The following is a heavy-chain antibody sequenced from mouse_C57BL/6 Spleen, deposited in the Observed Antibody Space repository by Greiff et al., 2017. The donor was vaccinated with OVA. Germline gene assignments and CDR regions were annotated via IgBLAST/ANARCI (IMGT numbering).Heavy chain of an antibody. D-gene: IGHD1-1*01. CDR3: ARFTTVVPYGDYFDY. V-gene: IGHV1-72*01. J-gene: IGHJ2*01. Sequence: VQLQQPGAELVKPGASVKLSCKASGYTFTSYWMHWVKQRPGRGLEWIGRIDPNSGGTKYNEKFKSKATLTVDKPSSTAYMQLSSLTSEDSAVYYCARFTTVVPYGDYFDYWGQGTTLTVSS. CDR2: IDPNSGGT. CDR1: GYTFTSYW.